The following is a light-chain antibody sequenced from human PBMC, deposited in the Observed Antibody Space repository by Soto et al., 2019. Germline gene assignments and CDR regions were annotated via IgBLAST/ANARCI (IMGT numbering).Light chain of an antibody. Sequence: QSVLTQPASVSGSPGQSITISCTGTGSDVGGYEYVSWYQQHPGKVPKLMIYEVSDRPSGVSTRLSGSKSGNTASLTISGLQAEDEADYYCASYTSTYTYVFGSGTKVTVL. CDR2: EVS. CDR1: GSDVGGYEY. CDR3: ASYTSTYTYV. J-gene: IGLJ1*01. V-gene: IGLV2-14*01.